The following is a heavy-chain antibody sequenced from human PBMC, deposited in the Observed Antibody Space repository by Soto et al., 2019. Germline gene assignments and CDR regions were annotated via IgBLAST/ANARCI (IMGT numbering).Heavy chain of an antibody. CDR3: ARGSGAGSGSYPIWYYYYGMDA. CDR2: IYYSGST. Sequence: SETLSLTGTVSGGSISSGDYYWSRIRQPPGKGLEWIGYIYYSGSTYYNPSLKSRVTISVDTSKNQFSLKLSSVTAADTAVYYCARGSGAGSGSYPIWYYYYGMDAWGQGTTVTVSS. J-gene: IGHJ6*02. CDR1: GGSISSGDYY. V-gene: IGHV4-30-4*01. D-gene: IGHD3-10*01.